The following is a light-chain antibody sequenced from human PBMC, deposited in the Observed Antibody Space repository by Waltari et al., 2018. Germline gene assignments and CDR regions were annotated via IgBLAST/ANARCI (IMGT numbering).Light chain of an antibody. V-gene: IGKV1-5*03. CDR2: KAS. J-gene: IGKJ1*01. CDR1: QSISGW. CDR3: QQYKSPTWT. Sequence: DIQMTQSPSTLSAFVGDRVTITCRASQSISGWLAWYQQKPGKAPNLLIFKASTLESGDPSRFSGSGSGTEFTLTINSLQPDDFATYYCQQYKSPTWTFGQGTKVEIK.